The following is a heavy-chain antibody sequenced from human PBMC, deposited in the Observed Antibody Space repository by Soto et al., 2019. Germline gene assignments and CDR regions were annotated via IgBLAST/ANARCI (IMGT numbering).Heavy chain of an antibody. D-gene: IGHD3-3*01. CDR2: IYPGDSDT. CDR3: ARLRPDGSGGPPRYWFDP. J-gene: IGHJ5*02. CDR1: GYSFTTSW. Sequence: EVQLVQSGAEVKKTGESLKISCKGSGYSFTTSWIGWVRQIAGTGLEWMGIIYPGDSDTRYSPSFQGQVTISADKSISTAYLQWSSLKASDTALYYCARLRPDGSGGPPRYWFDPWGQGTLVTVSS. V-gene: IGHV5-51*01.